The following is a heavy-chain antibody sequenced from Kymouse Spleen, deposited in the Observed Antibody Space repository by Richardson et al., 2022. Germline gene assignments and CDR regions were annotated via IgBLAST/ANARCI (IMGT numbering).Heavy chain of an antibody. CDR1: GGSFSGYY. CDR2: INHSGST. V-gene: IGHV4-34*01. CDR3: ARGEDYYGSGSPPYYYYYGMDV. Sequence: QVQLQQWGAGLLKPSETLSLTCAVYGGSFSGYYWSWIRQPPGKGLEWIGEINHSGSTNYNPSLKSRVTISVDTSKNQFSLKLSSVTAADTAVYYCARGEDYYGSGSPPYYYYYGMDVWGQGTTVTVSS. D-gene: IGHD3-10*01. J-gene: IGHJ6*02.